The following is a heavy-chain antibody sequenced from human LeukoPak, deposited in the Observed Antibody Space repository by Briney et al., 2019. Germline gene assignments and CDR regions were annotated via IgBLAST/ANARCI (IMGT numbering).Heavy chain of an antibody. CDR3: ARAYCSSTSSYGVDWFDP. D-gene: IGHD2-2*01. V-gene: IGHV1-18*01. CDR1: GYTFTSYG. J-gene: IGHJ5*02. CDR2: ISAYNGNT. Sequence: ASVKVSCKASGYTFTSYGISWVRQAPGQGLEWMGWISAYNGNTNYAQKLQGRVTMTTDTSTSTAYMELRSLRSDDTAVYYCARAYCSSTSSYGVDWFDPWGQGTLVTVSS.